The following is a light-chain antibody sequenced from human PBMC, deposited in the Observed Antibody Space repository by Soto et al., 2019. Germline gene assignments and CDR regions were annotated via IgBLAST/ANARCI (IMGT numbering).Light chain of an antibody. CDR3: QQYASSPWT. CDR1: QSVSSSY. Sequence: ESVLTQSPDTLSLSPGERATLSCRASQSVSSSYLAWYQQKPGQAPRLLIYGASSRATGIPDRFSGSGSGTDFTLTISSLEPEDFALYFCQQYASSPWTFGQGTQVEI. CDR2: GAS. J-gene: IGKJ1*01. V-gene: IGKV3-20*01.